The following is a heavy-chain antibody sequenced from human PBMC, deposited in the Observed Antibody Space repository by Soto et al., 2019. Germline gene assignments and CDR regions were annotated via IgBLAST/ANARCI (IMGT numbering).Heavy chain of an antibody. J-gene: IGHJ4*02. CDR3: ARASYYYDSSGYPG. CDR1: VGTFSSYA. V-gene: IGHV1-8*02. Sequence: AAPVRVSCTASVGTFSSYAIICVREAPRPGLEWMGWMNPNSGNADYAQKFQGRVTMTRNTSISTAYMELSSLRSEDTAVYYCARASYYYDSSGYPGWGQGTLVTVSA. CDR2: MNPNSGNA. D-gene: IGHD3-22*01.